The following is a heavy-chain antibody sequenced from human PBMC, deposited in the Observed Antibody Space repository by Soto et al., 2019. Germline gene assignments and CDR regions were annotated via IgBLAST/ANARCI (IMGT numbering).Heavy chain of an antibody. J-gene: IGHJ5*02. CDR1: GGSIGSGAYY. Sequence: PTETLALTCTVHGGSIGSGAYYWSGIRQPPGKGLEWIGYIYYSGNTYYNPSLKSRLTISLDTSKNQFSLNLSSVTAADTAVYFSFFFHRQRDP. CDR2: IYYSGNT. V-gene: IGHV4-30-4*01. D-gene: IGHD1-1*01. CDR3: FFFHRQRDP.